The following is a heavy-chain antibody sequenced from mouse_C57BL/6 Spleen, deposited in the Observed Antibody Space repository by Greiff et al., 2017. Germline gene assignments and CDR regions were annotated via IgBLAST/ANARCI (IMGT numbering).Heavy chain of an antibody. J-gene: IGHJ3*01. D-gene: IGHD1-1*01. CDR1: GYSITSGYY. Sequence: EVQLVESGPGLVKPSQSLSLTCSVTGYSITSGYYWNWIRQFPGNKLEWMGYISYDGSNNYNPSLKNRISITRDTSKNQFFLKLNSVTTEDTATYYCARGDTTERFAYWGQGTLVTVSA. CDR3: ARGDTTERFAY. V-gene: IGHV3-6*01. CDR2: ISYDGSN.